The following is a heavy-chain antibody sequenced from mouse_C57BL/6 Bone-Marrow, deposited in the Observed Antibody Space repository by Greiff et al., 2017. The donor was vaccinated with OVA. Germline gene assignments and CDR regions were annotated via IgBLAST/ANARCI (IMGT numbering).Heavy chain of an antibody. D-gene: IGHD1-1*02. V-gene: IGHV1-81*01. J-gene: IGHJ2*01. CDR1: GYTFTSYG. Sequence: VKLVESGAELARPGASVKLSCKASGYTFTSYGISWVKQRTGQGLEWIGEIYPRSGNTYYNEKFKGKATLTEDKSSSTAYMELRSLTSEDSAVYFCASYYGSFDYWGQGTTLTVSS. CDR3: ASYYGSFDY. CDR2: IYPRSGNT.